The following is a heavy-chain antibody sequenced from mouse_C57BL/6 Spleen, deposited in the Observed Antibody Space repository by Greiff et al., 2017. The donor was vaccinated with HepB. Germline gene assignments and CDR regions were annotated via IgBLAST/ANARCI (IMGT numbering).Heavy chain of an antibody. CDR1: GFTFSDYG. CDR3: ARRYFTTVVAGRYYFDY. CDR2: ISSGSSTI. Sequence: EVQGVESGGGLVKPGGSLKLSCAASGFTFSDYGMHWVRQAPEKGLEWVAYISSGSSTIYYADTVKGRFTISRDNAKNTLFLQMTSLRSEDTAMYYCARRYFTTVVAGRYYFDYWGQGTTLTVSS. V-gene: IGHV5-17*01. D-gene: IGHD1-1*01. J-gene: IGHJ2*01.